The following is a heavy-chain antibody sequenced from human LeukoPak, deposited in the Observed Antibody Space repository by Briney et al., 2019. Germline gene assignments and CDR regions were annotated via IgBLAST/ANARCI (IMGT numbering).Heavy chain of an antibody. CDR3: ARDRRIAVAGADFDY. J-gene: IGHJ4*02. V-gene: IGHV1-2*02. D-gene: IGHD6-19*01. CDR2: INPNSGVT. Sequence: ASVKVSCKASGYTFTGYYIHWVRQAPGQGLEWMGWINPNSGVTNHAQKFQGRVTMTRDTSISTAYMELSRLRSDDTAVYYCARDRRIAVAGADFDYWGQGTLVTVSS. CDR1: GYTFTGYY.